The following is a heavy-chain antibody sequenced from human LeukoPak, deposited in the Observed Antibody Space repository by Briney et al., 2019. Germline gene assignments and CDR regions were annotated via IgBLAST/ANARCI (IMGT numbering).Heavy chain of an antibody. CDR3: ARGGTFTDIGYMDV. D-gene: IGHD2-15*01. Sequence: ASVKVSCKASGGTFSSYAISWVRQAPGQGLEWMGGIIPIFGTANYAQKFQGRGTITADESTSTAYMELSSLRSEDTAVYYCARGGTFTDIGYMDVWGKGTTVTISS. V-gene: IGHV1-69*01. J-gene: IGHJ6*03. CDR2: IIPIFGTA. CDR1: GGTFSSYA.